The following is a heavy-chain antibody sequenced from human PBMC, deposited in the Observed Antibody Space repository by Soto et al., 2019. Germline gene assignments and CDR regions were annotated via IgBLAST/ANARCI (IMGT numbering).Heavy chain of an antibody. Sequence: GASVKVSCKASGGTFSSYAISWVRQAPGQGLEWMGGIIPIFGTANYAQKFQGRVTITADESTSTAYMELSSLRSEDTAVYYCARTSSGGDILTCYPRGEYFQHWGQGTLVTVSS. J-gene: IGHJ1*01. D-gene: IGHD3-9*01. CDR1: GGTFSSYA. CDR2: IIPIFGTA. CDR3: ARTSSGGDILTCYPRGEYFQH. V-gene: IGHV1-69*13.